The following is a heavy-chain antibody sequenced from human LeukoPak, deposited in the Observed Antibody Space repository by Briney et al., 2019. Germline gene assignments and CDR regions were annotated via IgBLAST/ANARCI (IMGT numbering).Heavy chain of an antibody. J-gene: IGHJ5*02. Sequence: GESLKISCKGSGYSFTSYWIGWVRQMPGKGLEWMGIIYPGDSDTRYSPSFQGQVTISADKSISTAYLQWSSLKASDTAMYYCARVGHCSSTSCYSGHNWFDPWGQGTLVTVSS. CDR1: GYSFTSYW. V-gene: IGHV5-51*01. CDR3: ARVGHCSSTSCYSGHNWFDP. CDR2: IYPGDSDT. D-gene: IGHD2-2*01.